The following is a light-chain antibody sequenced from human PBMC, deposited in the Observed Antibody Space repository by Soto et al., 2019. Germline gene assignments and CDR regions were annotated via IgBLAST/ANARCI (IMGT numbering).Light chain of an antibody. CDR2: SAS. CDR3: QQYNSYS. CDR1: EDIRTW. V-gene: IGKV1-5*03. J-gene: IGKJ1*01. Sequence: DIQMTQSPSTLSASVGDRVTITCRASEDIRTWLAWYQQKPGKAPKLLIYSASSLETGVPSRFSGSGSGTEFTLTISSLQPDDFATYYCQQYNSYSFGQGTKVDIK.